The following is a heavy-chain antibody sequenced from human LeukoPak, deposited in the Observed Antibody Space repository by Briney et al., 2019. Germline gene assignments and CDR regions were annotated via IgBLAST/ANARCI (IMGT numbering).Heavy chain of an antibody. D-gene: IGHD3-10*01. V-gene: IGHV4-59*01. Sequence: SETLSLTCTVSGGSISSYYCSWIRQPPGKGLEWVGYIYYSGSTNYNPSLKSRVTISVDTSKNQFSLKLSSVTAADTAVYYCARENYSGSGRLGYWGQGALVTVSS. J-gene: IGHJ4*02. CDR3: ARENYSGSGRLGY. CDR2: IYYSGST. CDR1: GGSISSYY.